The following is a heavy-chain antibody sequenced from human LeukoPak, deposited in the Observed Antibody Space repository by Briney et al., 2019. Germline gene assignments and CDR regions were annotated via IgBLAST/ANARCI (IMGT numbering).Heavy chain of an antibody. CDR3: ARDQYYYDSSGYSPFDH. CDR1: GYTFTSYD. D-gene: IGHD3-22*01. Sequence: ASVKVSCNASGYTFTSYDINWVRQAPGLGLEWMGWLNPKSGGTKYAEKFQGRVTMTSNTSITTVHMELSRLTSDDTAVYYCARDQYYYDSSGYSPFDHWGQGTLVTVSS. CDR2: LNPKSGGT. J-gene: IGHJ4*02. V-gene: IGHV1-2*02.